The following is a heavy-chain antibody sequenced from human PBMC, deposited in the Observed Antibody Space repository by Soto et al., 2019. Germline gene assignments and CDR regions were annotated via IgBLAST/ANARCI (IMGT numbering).Heavy chain of an antibody. CDR2: IYYSGST. Sequence: SETLSLTCTVSGGSISSSSYYWGWIRQPPGKGLEWIGSIYYSGSTYYNPSLKSRVTISVDTSKNQFSLKLSSVTAADTAVYYCARLIRLNPLGVPAAHGTNWFDPWGQGTLVTVSS. CDR3: ARLIRLNPLGVPAAHGTNWFDP. D-gene: IGHD2-2*01. J-gene: IGHJ5*02. V-gene: IGHV4-39*01. CDR1: GGSISSSSYY.